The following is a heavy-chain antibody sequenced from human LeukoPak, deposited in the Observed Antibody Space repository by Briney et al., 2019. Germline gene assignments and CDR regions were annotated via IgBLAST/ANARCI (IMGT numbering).Heavy chain of an antibody. CDR2: IYYSGST. Sequence: SETLSLTCTVSGGSISSYYWSWIRQPPGKGLEWIGYIYYSGSTNYNPSLKSRVTISVDTSKNQFSLKPSSVTAADTAVYYCARGGGGPTPYDYWGQGTLVTVSS. J-gene: IGHJ4*02. D-gene: IGHD3-16*01. CDR1: GGSISSYY. V-gene: IGHV4-59*01. CDR3: ARGGGGPTPYDY.